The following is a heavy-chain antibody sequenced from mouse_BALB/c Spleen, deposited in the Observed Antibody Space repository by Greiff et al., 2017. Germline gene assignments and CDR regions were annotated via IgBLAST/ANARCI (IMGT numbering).Heavy chain of an antibody. CDR1: GYAFSSYW. V-gene: IGHV1-80*01. D-gene: IGHD1-1*01. Sequence: VQLQESGAELVRPGSSVKISCKASGYAFSSYWMNWVKQRPGQGLEWIGQIYPGDGDTNYNGKFKGKATLTADKSSSTAYMQLSSLTSEDSAVYFCASSLYYGSSYYAMDYWGQGTSVTVSS. J-gene: IGHJ4*01. CDR3: ASSLYYGSSYYAMDY. CDR2: IYPGDGDT.